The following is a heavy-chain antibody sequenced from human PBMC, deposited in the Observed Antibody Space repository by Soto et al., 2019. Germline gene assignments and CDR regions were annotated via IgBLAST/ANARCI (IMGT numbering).Heavy chain of an antibody. CDR2: IYPGDSDT. D-gene: IGHD3-22*01. J-gene: IGHJ3*02. CDR3: ARPHYYYSRVRGAFDI. Sequence: GESLKISCKGSGYSFTSYWIGWVRQMPGKGLEWMGIIYPGDSDTRYSPSFQGQVTISADKSISTAYLQWSSLKASDTAMYYCARPHYYYSRVRGAFDIWGQGTMVTVSS. CDR1: GYSFTSYW. V-gene: IGHV5-51*01.